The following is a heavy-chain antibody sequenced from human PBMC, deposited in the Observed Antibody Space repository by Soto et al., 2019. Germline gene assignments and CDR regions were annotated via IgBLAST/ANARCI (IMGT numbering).Heavy chain of an antibody. CDR1: GFTFNSYA. V-gene: IGHV3-23*01. D-gene: IGHD3-9*01. CDR3: ARERAYYDILTGFEVGYGMDV. CDR2: ISGSGGST. J-gene: IGHJ6*02. Sequence: GGSLRLSCAASGFTFNSYAMSWVRQAPGKGLEWVSTISGSGGSTYYADSVKGRFTISRDNSKNTLYLQMNSLRAEDTAVYYCARERAYYDILTGFEVGYGMDVWGQGTTVTVSS.